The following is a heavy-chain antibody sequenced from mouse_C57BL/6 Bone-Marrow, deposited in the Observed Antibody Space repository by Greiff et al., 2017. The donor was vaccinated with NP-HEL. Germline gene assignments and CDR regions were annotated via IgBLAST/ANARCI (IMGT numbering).Heavy chain of an antibody. D-gene: IGHD2-5*01. CDR1: GYTFTDYE. J-gene: IGHJ4*01. CDR3: TRWDSNYGMDY. V-gene: IGHV1-15*01. CDR2: IDPETGGT. Sequence: SGAELVRPGASVTLSCKASGYTFTDYEMHWVKQTPVHGLEWIGAIDPETGGTAYNQKFKGKAILTADKSSSTAYMELRSLTSEDSAVYYCTRWDSNYGMDYWGQGTSVTVSS.